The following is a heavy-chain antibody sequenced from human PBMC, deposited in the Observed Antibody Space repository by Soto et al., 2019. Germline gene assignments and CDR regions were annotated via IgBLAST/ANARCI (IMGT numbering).Heavy chain of an antibody. Sequence: ASVKVSCKASGYTFTSYGISWVRQAPGQGLEWMGWISAYNGNTNYAQKLQGRVTMTTDTSTSTAYMELRSLRSDDTAVYYCARAYGETIVVVPAANNWFDPWGQGTLVTVSS. CDR3: ARAYGETIVVVPAANNWFDP. CDR2: ISAYNGNT. D-gene: IGHD2-2*01. J-gene: IGHJ5*02. CDR1: GYTFTSYG. V-gene: IGHV1-18*01.